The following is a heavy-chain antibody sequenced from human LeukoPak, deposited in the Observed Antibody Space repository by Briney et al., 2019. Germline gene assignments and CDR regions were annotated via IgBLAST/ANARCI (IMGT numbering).Heavy chain of an antibody. CDR2: LFYTGYTDTGST. Sequence: SETLSLTCTVSGGSISHSYWSWLRQPPGKGLEWIGYLFYTGYTDTGSTNYNPSLKSRVTISVDASKNQLSLKVTSVTAADTAVYYCARLLGVRRGVMTGCFDPWGQGALVTVSS. V-gene: IGHV4-59*08. J-gene: IGHJ5*02. CDR1: GGSISHSY. CDR3: ARLLGVRRGVMTGCFDP. D-gene: IGHD3-10*01.